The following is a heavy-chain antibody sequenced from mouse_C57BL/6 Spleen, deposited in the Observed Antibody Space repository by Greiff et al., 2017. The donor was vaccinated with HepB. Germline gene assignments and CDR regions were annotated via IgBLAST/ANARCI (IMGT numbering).Heavy chain of an antibody. CDR3: ARIEHGSSPYWYFDV. V-gene: IGHV8-8*01. D-gene: IGHD1-1*01. Sequence: QVTLKVSGPGILQPSQTLSLTCSFSGFSLSTFGMGVGWIRQPSGKGLEWLAHIWWDGDKYYNPALTSRLTISKDTSKNQVFLKIANVDTADTATYYCARIEHGSSPYWYFDVWGTGTTVTVAS. CDR2: IWWDGDK. CDR1: GFSLSTFGMG. J-gene: IGHJ1*03.